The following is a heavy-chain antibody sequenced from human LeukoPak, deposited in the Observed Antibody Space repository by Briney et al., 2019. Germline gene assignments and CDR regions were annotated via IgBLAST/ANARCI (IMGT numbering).Heavy chain of an antibody. CDR1: SVSFSGYY. J-gene: IGHJ4*02. D-gene: IGHD3-16*02. V-gene: IGHV4-34*01. CDR3: ARGPHDYVWGSYRYGSFDY. Sequence: PSETLSLTCAVYSVSFSGYYWSWISQPPGKGLEWIGEINHSGSTNYNPSLKSRVTISVDTSKNQFSLKLSSVTAADTAVYYCARGPHDYVWGSYRYGSFDYWGQGALVTVSS. CDR2: INHSGST.